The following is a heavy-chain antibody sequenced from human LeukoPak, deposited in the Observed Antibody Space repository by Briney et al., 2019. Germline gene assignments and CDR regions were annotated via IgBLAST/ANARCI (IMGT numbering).Heavy chain of an antibody. CDR1: GFGFTFSSYA. CDR3: AKEQTSSGFFDY. Sequence: GGSLRLSCAASGFGFTFSSYAMSWVRQAPGKGLEWVSAISGSGGTTYYADSVKGRFTISRDNSKNTLYLQMNSLRAEDRAVYYCAKEQTSSGFFDYWGQGTLVTVSS. CDR2: ISGSGGTT. D-gene: IGHD2-2*01. V-gene: IGHV3-23*01. J-gene: IGHJ4*02.